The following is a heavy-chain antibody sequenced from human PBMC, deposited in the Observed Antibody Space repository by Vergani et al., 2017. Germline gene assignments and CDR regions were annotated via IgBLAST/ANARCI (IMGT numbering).Heavy chain of an antibody. CDR2: ISSSSSTI. CDR1: GFTFSSYS. D-gene: IGHD1-26*01. Sequence: EVQLVESGGGLVQPGGSLRLSCAASGFTFSSYSMNWVRQAPGKGLEWVSYISSSSSTIYYADSVKGRFTISRDNAKNSLYLQMNSLRAEDTAVYYCARGGLGGSYGADYWGQGTLVTVSS. CDR3: ARGGLGGSYGADY. V-gene: IGHV3-48*04. J-gene: IGHJ4*02.